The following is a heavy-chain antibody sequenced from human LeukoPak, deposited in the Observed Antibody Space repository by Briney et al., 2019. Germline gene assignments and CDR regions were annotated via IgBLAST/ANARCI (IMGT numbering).Heavy chain of an antibody. Sequence: GGSLRLSCAASGFTFSSYGMHWVRQAPGKGLEWVAVISYDESNKYYADSVKGRFTISRDNSKNTLYLQMNSLRAEDTAVYYCAKDRRYRDKTYYYDSSGYWAGDYWGQGTLVTVSS. CDR3: AKDRRYRDKTYYYDSSGYWAGDY. J-gene: IGHJ4*02. CDR2: ISYDESNK. CDR1: GFTFSSYG. V-gene: IGHV3-30*18. D-gene: IGHD3-22*01.